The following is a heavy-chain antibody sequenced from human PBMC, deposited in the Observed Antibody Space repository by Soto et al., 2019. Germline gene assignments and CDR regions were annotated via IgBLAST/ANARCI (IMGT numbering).Heavy chain of an antibody. V-gene: IGHV3-15*07. CDR1: GFDFSNAW. D-gene: IGHD3-9*01. J-gene: IGHJ2*01. CDR3: TTDSRTVTPDVRFDF. CDR2: IKSQTDGGSG. Sequence: EVQLVESGGGLVKPGGSLRLSCAASGFDFSNAWINWVRQAPGRGLEWVGRIKSQTDGGSGDYAAPVKGRFVVSRDDWKNIVYLQMNSLKIEDTAVYYCTTDSRTVTPDVRFDFWGHGTLVIVSS.